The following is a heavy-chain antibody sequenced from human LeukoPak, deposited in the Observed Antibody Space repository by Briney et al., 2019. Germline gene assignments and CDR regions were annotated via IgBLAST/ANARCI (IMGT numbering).Heavy chain of an antibody. CDR3: ARGLVDY. CDR1: GCTFSSYW. V-gene: IGHV3-7*03. D-gene: IGHD1-26*01. Sequence: GGSLRLSCAASGCTFSSYWMSWVRQAPGKGLEWVANIKQDGSEKYYVDSVKGRFTISRDNAKNSLYLQMNSLRAEDTAVYYCARGLVDYWGQGTLVTVSS. CDR2: IKQDGSEK. J-gene: IGHJ4*02.